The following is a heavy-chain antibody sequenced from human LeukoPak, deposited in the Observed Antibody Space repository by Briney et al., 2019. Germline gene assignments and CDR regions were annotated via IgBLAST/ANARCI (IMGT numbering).Heavy chain of an antibody. V-gene: IGHV1-69*13. CDR2: LIPIYGSA. Sequence: SVKVSCKASGGSFTFTSHAISWVRQAPGQGLEWMGGLIPIYGSANYAQKFQGRVTITSDESTRTVYMELSSLRSEDTAVYYCARAPIVGATNAFDIWGQGTMVTVSS. D-gene: IGHD1-26*01. CDR3: ARAPIVGATNAFDI. CDR1: GGSFTFTSHA. J-gene: IGHJ3*02.